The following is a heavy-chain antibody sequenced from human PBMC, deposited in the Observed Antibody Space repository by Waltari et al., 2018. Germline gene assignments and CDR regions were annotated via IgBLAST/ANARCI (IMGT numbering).Heavy chain of an antibody. V-gene: IGHV1-8*03. CDR1: GYTFTSYD. Sequence: QVQLVQSGAEVKKPGASVKVSCKASGYTFTSYDINWVRQATGQGLEWMGWMNPNSRNTGYAQKFQGRVTITRNTSISTAYMELSSLRSEDTAVYYCARAPNYDFWSGYHYYFGYWGQGTLVTVSS. D-gene: IGHD3-3*01. CDR3: ARAPNYDFWSGYHYYFGY. J-gene: IGHJ4*02. CDR2: MNPNSRNT.